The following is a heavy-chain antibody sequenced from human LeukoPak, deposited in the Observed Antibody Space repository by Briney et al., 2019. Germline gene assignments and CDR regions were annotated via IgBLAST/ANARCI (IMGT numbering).Heavy chain of an antibody. CDR2: IYYRGST. Sequence: SETLSLTCTVSGGSISSTSYYWGWIRQPPGKGLEWIGSIYYRGSTYYNPSLKSRVTLSVDTSKNQFSLKLSSVTAADTAVYYCARCRAIFGARHYYYYYYMDVWGKGTTVTVSS. CDR1: GGSISSTSYY. D-gene: IGHD3-3*01. J-gene: IGHJ6*03. CDR3: ARCRAIFGARHYYYYYYMDV. V-gene: IGHV4-39*01.